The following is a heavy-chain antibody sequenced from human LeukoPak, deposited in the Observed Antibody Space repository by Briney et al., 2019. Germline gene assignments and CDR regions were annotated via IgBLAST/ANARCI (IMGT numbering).Heavy chain of an antibody. CDR3: ARYGSGSYLDI. CDR1: GVSISSYY. CDR2: IYYSGST. V-gene: IGHV4-59*01. Sequence: SETLSLTCTVSGVSISSYYWSWIRHVPGKGLEWIGYIYYSGSTNYNPSLKSRVTISIDTSKNQFSLKLSSVTAADTAVYYCARYGSGSYLDIWGQGTMVTVSS. J-gene: IGHJ3*02. D-gene: IGHD3-10*01.